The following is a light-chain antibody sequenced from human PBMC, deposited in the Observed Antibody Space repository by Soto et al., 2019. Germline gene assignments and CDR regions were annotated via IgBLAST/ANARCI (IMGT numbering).Light chain of an antibody. V-gene: IGKV3-20*01. CDR1: QSVSSNY. Sequence: EIVLTQSPGTLSLSPGERATLSCRASQSVSSNYLAWYQQKSGQAPRLLIYGISSRATGIPDRFSVSGSGTDFTLTISRLEPEDFAVYYCQQYGTSRTFGQGTKVEIK. CDR3: QQYGTSRT. J-gene: IGKJ1*01. CDR2: GIS.